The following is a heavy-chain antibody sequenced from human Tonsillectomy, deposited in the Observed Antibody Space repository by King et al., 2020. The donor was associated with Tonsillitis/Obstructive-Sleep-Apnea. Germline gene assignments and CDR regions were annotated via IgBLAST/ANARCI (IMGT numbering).Heavy chain of an antibody. CDR2: ISSSGSTI. CDR3: ASSRFGGWFDP. D-gene: IGHD3-16*01. Sequence: VQLVESGGGLVQPGGSLRVSCAASGFTFSSYEMNWVRQAPGKGLEWVSYISSSGSTIYYADAVKGRFTISRDNAKNSLYLQMTSLRAEDTAVYHCASSRFGGWFDPWGQGTLVTVSS. CDR1: GFTFSSYE. J-gene: IGHJ5*02. V-gene: IGHV3-48*03.